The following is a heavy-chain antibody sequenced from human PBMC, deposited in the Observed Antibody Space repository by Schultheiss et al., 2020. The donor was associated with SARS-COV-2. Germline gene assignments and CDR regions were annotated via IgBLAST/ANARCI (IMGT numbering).Heavy chain of an antibody. CDR1: GFTFSSYG. V-gene: IGHV3-30*18. D-gene: IGHD6-13*01. CDR2: ISYDGSNK. J-gene: IGHJ4*02. Sequence: GGSLRLSRAASGFTFSSYGMHWVRQAPGKGLEWVAVISYDGSNKYYADSVKGRFTISRDNSKNTLYVQMNSLRAEDTAVYYCAKDRPSYSSSWYRGPAGPDYWGQGTLVTVSS. CDR3: AKDRPSYSSSWYRGPAGPDY.